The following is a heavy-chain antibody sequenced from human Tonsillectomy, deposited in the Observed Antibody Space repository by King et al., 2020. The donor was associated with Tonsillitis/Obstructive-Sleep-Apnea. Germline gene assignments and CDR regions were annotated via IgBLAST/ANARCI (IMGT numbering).Heavy chain of an antibody. Sequence: VQLVESGGGLVQPGGSLRLSCAASGFTFSSYEMNWVRQAPGKGLEWVSYISSSGSTIYYADSVKGRFTISRDNAKNSLYLQMNSLRAEDTAVYYCARGARNDFWGGPPRPWLDPWGQGTLVTVSS. CDR2: ISSSGSTI. J-gene: IGHJ5*02. CDR1: GFTFSSYE. V-gene: IGHV3-48*03. CDR3: ARGARNDFWGGPPRPWLDP. D-gene: IGHD3-3*01.